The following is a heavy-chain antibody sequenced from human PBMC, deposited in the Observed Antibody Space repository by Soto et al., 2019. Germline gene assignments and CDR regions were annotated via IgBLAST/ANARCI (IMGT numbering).Heavy chain of an antibody. D-gene: IGHD4-17*01. Sequence: ASVKGSCKASGYTFTSYGISWVRQAPGQGLEWMGWISAYNGNTNYAQKLQGRVTMTTDTSTSTAYMELRSLRSDGTAVYYCAREYSSASTVNPNYYYYYMDVWGKGTTVTVSS. J-gene: IGHJ6*03. CDR3: AREYSSASTVNPNYYYYYMDV. CDR1: GYTFTSYG. V-gene: IGHV1-18*01. CDR2: ISAYNGNT.